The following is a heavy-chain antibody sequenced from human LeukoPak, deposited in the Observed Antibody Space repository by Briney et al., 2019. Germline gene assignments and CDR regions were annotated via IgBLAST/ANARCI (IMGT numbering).Heavy chain of an antibody. J-gene: IGHJ4*02. CDR2: IRYDGSNK. V-gene: IGHV3-33*01. CDR3: ARDVGDIVVVPAAHPLGY. Sequence: PGGSLRLSCAASGFTFSSYGMHWVRQAPGKGLEWVAVIRYDGSNKYYADSVKGRFTISRDNSKNTLYLQMNSLRAEDTAVYYCARDVGDIVVVPAAHPLGYWGQGTLVTVSS. CDR1: GFTFSSYG. D-gene: IGHD2-2*01.